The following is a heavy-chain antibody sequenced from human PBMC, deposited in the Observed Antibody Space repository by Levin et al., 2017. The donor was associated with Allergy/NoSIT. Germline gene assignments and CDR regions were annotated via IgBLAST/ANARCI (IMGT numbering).Heavy chain of an antibody. CDR1: GFTFSNAW. CDR2: IKSKTDGGTT. Sequence: GGSLRLSCAASGFTFSNAWMSWVRQAPGKGLEWVGRIKSKTDGGTTDYAAPVKGRFTISRDDSKNTLYLQMNSLKTEDTAVYYCTTDLSSTYYDILTGYYLLDYWGQGTLVTVSS. D-gene: IGHD3-9*01. CDR3: TTDLSSTYYDILTGYYLLDY. J-gene: IGHJ4*02. V-gene: IGHV3-15*01.